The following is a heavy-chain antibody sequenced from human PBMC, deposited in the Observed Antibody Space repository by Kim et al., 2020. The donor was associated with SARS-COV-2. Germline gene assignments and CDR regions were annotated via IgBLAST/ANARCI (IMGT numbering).Heavy chain of an antibody. Sequence: GGSLRLSCAASGFTFDDYGMSWVRQAPGKGLEWVSGINWNGGSTGYADSVKGRFTISRDNAKNSLYLQMNSLRAEDMALYHCASIAARDGAFDIWGQGTMVTVSS. J-gene: IGHJ3*02. V-gene: IGHV3-20*01. CDR3: ASIAARDGAFDI. CDR2: INWNGGST. CDR1: GFTFDDYG. D-gene: IGHD6-13*01.